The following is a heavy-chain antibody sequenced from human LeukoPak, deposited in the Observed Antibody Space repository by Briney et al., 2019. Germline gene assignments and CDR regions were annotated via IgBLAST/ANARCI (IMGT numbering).Heavy chain of an antibody. CDR2: ISGSGGST. CDR1: GFTFSSNA. V-gene: IGHV3-23*01. Sequence: GGSLRLFCAASGFTFSSNAMTWVRQAPGKGLEWVSAISGSGGSTYYADSVRGRFTISRDNSKNTLYLQMNSLRAEDTAVYYCARLQLDYYDSRIDYWGQGTLVTVSS. CDR3: ARLQLDYYDSRIDY. D-gene: IGHD3-22*01. J-gene: IGHJ4*02.